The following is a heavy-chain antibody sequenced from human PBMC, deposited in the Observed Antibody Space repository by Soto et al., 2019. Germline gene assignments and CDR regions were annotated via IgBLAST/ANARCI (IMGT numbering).Heavy chain of an antibody. CDR1: GYTLTRFY. J-gene: IGHJ4*02. Sequence: QVQLVQSGAEVRKPGASVRLSCKASGYTLTRFYLHWVRQAPGQGLEWMGIINTRGGTTAYAQKFRGRLTVTRDTSTSTVYMELSNLRSEDTAIYYCAKGSEFSNSYTLDFDFWGQGALVTVSS. CDR3: AKGSEFSNSYTLDFDF. D-gene: IGHD6-6*01. CDR2: INTRGGTT. V-gene: IGHV1-46*01.